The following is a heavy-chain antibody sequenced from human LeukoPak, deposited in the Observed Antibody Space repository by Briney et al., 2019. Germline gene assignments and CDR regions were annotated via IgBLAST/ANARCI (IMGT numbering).Heavy chain of an antibody. CDR1: GYTFTSYY. J-gene: IGHJ5*02. CDR2: INPSGGST. V-gene: IGHV1-46*01. CDR3: ARDNGMLENWFDP. Sequence: ASVKVSCKASGYTFTSYYMHWVRQAPGQGLEWMGIINPSGGSTSYAQKFQGRVTMTRDMSTSTVYMELSSLRSEDTAVYYCARDNGMLENWFDPWGQGTLVTVST. D-gene: IGHD2-8*01.